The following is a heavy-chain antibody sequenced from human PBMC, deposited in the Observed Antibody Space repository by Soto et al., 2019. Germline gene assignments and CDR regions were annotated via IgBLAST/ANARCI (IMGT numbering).Heavy chain of an antibody. CDR3: ARDYGEIDALDI. CDR1: GGPFNNHA. CDR2: VIPTLATA. Sequence: QVQLVQSGAEVKKPGSSVKVSCKTSGGPFNNHAINWVRHAPGQGLEWVGLVIPTLATADYAQKFQGRVTMTADEATNTAYMELSSVTSDDTGVYYCARDYGEIDALDIWGQGTLVTVSS. V-gene: IGHV1-69*01. D-gene: IGHD4-17*01. J-gene: IGHJ3*02.